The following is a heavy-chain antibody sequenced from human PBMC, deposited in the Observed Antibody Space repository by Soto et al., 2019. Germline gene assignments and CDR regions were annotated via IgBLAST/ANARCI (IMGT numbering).Heavy chain of an antibody. CDR1: GGTFSGYA. Sequence: SVKVSCKASGGTFSGYALSWVRQAPGQGLEWMGGIIPVLGIKNYAQKFQDRITIAADESTGTASLDLRDLKSEDTAIYYCAKDPRSITGTTSIEGFQHWGPGTLVTVSS. J-gene: IGHJ1*01. V-gene: IGHV1-69*13. CDR2: IIPVLGIK. CDR3: AKDPRSITGTTSIEGFQH. D-gene: IGHD1-20*01.